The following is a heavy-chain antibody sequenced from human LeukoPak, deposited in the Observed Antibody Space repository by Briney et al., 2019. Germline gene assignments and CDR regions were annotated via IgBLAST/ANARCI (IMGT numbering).Heavy chain of an antibody. CDR2: INPNSGGT. CDR1: GGTFSSYA. Sequence: GASVKVSCKASGGTFSSYAISWVRQAPGQGLEWMGWINPNSGGTNYAQKFQGRVTMTRDTSISTAYMELSRLRSDDTAVYYCAREYSSGWYDAFDIWGQGTMVTVSS. J-gene: IGHJ3*02. V-gene: IGHV1-2*02. D-gene: IGHD6-19*01. CDR3: AREYSSGWYDAFDI.